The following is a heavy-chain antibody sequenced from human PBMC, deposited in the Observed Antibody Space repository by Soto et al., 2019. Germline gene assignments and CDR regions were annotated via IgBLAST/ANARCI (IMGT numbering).Heavy chain of an antibody. CDR3: AREGGIVGATAADY. CDR1: GGSISSGGYY. Sequence: QVQLQESGPGLVKPSQTLSLTCTVSGGSISSGGYYWSWIRQHPGKGLEWIGYIYYSGSTYYNPSLKSRVTIXVXTXXHQFSLKLSSVTAADTAVYYCAREGGIVGATAADYWGQGSLVTVSS. V-gene: IGHV4-31*03. J-gene: IGHJ4*02. CDR2: IYYSGST. D-gene: IGHD1-26*01.